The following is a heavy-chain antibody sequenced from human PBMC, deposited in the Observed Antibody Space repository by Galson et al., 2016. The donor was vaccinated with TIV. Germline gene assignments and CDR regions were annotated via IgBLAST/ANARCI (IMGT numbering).Heavy chain of an antibody. V-gene: IGHV1-69*10. CDR1: GGIFSNFV. J-gene: IGHJ4*02. CDR2: FTPVFGIT. CDR3: ARAKEYAKYYFDF. D-gene: IGHD2/OR15-2a*01. Sequence: SVKVSCKASGGIFSNFVISWVRQAPGQGLEWMGGFTPVFGITNYAQKFQDRVSITADKSTSTVYMELSSLTSQDTAIYCCARAKEYAKYYFDFWGQGTQVTVSS.